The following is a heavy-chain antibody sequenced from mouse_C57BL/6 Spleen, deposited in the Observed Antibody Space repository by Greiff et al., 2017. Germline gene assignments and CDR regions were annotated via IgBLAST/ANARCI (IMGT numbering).Heavy chain of an antibody. V-gene: IGHV1-80*01. J-gene: IGHJ2*01. CDR3: ARSGGSSYPYFDY. Sequence: QVQLQQSGAELVKPGASVKISCKASGYAFSSYWMNWVKQRPGKGLEWIGQIYPGDGDTNYNGKFKGKATLTADKSSSTAYMQLSSLTSEDSAVYFCARSGGSSYPYFDYWGKGTTLTVSS. D-gene: IGHD1-1*01. CDR1: GYAFSSYW. CDR2: IYPGDGDT.